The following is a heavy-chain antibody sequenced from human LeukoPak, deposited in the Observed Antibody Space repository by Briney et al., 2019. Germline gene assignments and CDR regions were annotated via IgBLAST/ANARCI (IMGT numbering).Heavy chain of an antibody. D-gene: IGHD3-16*02. V-gene: IGHV4-39*07. CDR2: IYYSGST. Sequence: KSSETLSLTCTVSGGSISSSSYYWGWIRQPPGKGLEWIGSIYYSGSTYYNPSLKSRVTISVDTSKNQFSLKLSSVTAADTAVYYCAREDRDVWGSYRPLWGQGTLVTVSS. J-gene: IGHJ4*02. CDR1: GGSISSSSYY. CDR3: AREDRDVWGSYRPL.